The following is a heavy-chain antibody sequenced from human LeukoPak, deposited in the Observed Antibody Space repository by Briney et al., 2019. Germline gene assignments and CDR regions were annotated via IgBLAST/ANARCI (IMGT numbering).Heavy chain of an antibody. V-gene: IGHV3-48*01. D-gene: IGHD6-19*01. J-gene: IGHJ4*02. Sequence: PGGSLRLSCAAGGFSFSSYSMNWVRQAPGKRLEWIAYISSYTITYYADFVKGRFTISRDNAKKSLDLQMNSLRAEDTAVYYCARSGHSNGWYYFDYCGLGALVTVSS. CDR2: ISSYTIT. CDR3: ARSGHSNGWYYFDY. CDR1: GFSFSSYS.